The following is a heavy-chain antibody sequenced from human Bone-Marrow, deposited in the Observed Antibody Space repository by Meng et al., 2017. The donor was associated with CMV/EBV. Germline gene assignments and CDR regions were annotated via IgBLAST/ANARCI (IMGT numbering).Heavy chain of an antibody. CDR2: IRYDGSNK. J-gene: IGHJ3*02. V-gene: IGHV3-30*02. D-gene: IGHD3-10*01. CDR3: AKDYGRYSYAFDI. CDR1: EFTFSSYA. Sequence: GESLKISCAASEFTFSSYAMHWVRQAPGKGLEWVAYIRYDGSNKYHADSVKGRFTISRDNFKNTLFLQMNSLRAEDTAVYYCAKDYGRYSYAFDIWGQGTMATVSS.